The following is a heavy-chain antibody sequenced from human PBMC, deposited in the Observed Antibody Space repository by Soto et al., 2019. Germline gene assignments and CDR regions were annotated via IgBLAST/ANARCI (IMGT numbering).Heavy chain of an antibody. D-gene: IGHD1-1*01. CDR1: GYSFISSW. V-gene: IGHV5-51*01. CDR3: ARIMEASGTACDY. J-gene: IGHJ4*02. Sequence: PGESLKISCQASGYSFISSWIGWVRQMPGKGLEWMGIIYPGDSDTRYSPSFHGQVTISAAKSTSTAYLPWSSLKASDTATYYCARIMEASGTACDYWGQAALVTVFS. CDR2: IYPGDSDT.